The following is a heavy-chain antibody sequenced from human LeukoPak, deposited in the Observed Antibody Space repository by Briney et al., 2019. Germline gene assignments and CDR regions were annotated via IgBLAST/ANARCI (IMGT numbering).Heavy chain of an antibody. V-gene: IGHV5-51*01. CDR1: GYSFTSYW. J-gene: IGHJ3*02. D-gene: IGHD5-18*01. CDR3: ASRLGYSYTSDAFDI. CDR2: IYPGDSDT. Sequence: GESLKISCKGSGYSFTSYWIGWVRQMPGKGLEWMGIIYPGDSDTRYSPSFQGQVTISADKSISTAYLQWSSLKASDTAMYYCASRLGYSYTSDAFDIWGQGTMVTVSS.